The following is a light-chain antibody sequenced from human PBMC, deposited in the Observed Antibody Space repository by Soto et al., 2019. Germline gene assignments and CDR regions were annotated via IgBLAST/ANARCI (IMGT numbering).Light chain of an antibody. J-gene: IGKJ1*01. CDR3: QHYSMSPRT. Sequence: EIVLTQSPGTLSLSPGERATLSCRASQSFSSKYLAWYQQTPGQAPRLLIYATSSRAPGIPDRFGGSGSGTDFTLTISRLEPEDFAVYYCQHYSMSPRTFGQGTKVDIK. CDR2: ATS. V-gene: IGKV3-20*01. CDR1: QSFSSKY.